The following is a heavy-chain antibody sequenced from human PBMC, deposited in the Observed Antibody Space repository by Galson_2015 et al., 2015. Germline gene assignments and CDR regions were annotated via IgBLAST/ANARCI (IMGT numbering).Heavy chain of an antibody. CDR3: ARRYCSGGDCYNCFDY. Sequence: SLRLSCAASGFTFSSYGMSWVRQAPGKGLEWVSAIGGSGESTYYADSVKGRFTISGDNSKSTLYLQMNSLRAEDTAVYYCARRYCSGGDCYNCFDYWGQGILVTVSS. D-gene: IGHD2-15*01. V-gene: IGHV3-23*01. CDR1: GFTFSSYG. J-gene: IGHJ4*02. CDR2: IGGSGEST.